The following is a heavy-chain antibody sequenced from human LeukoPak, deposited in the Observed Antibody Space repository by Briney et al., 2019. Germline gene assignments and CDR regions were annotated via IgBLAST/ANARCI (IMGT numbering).Heavy chain of an antibody. CDR2: IKQEGSEK. Sequence: GGSLRLSCAASGFTFSRYWMSWVRQAPGKGLERVANIKQEGSEKYYVESVKGRFTISRDNAKNSLYLQMNSLRAEDTAVYYCARGDPYESSGYYWGQGTLVTVSS. D-gene: IGHD3-22*01. V-gene: IGHV3-7*01. CDR3: ARGDPYESSGYY. J-gene: IGHJ4*02. CDR1: GFTFSRYW.